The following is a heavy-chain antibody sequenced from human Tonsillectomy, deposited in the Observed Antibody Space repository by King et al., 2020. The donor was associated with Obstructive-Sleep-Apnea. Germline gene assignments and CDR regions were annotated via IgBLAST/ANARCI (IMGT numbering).Heavy chain of an antibody. CDR1: GFTFSSYV. D-gene: IGHD5-18*01. CDR3: ARGPRDTSVVTHYGMDV. J-gene: IGHJ6*02. V-gene: IGHV3-30*04. CDR2: ISNEEQ. Sequence: HVQLVESGGGVVQPGRSLRLSCAASGFTFSSYVMYWVRQAPGKGLEGGAVISNEEQYYADSVKGRFTVSRDNSKNTLYLRMNSLRGVDTAVYYCARGPRDTSVVTHYGMDVWGQGTTVTVSS.